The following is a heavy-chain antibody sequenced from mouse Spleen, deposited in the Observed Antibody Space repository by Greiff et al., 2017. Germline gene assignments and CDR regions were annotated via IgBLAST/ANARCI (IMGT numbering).Heavy chain of an antibody. CDR2: IYPGSGNT. CDR3: AREGIYYGDYGAY. J-gene: IGHJ3*01. CDR1: GYTFTDYY. Sequence: QVQLQQSGAELVRPGASVKLSCKASGYTFTDYYINWVKQRPGQGLEWIARIYPGSGNTYYNEKFKGKATLTAEKSSSTAYMQLSSLTSEDSAVYFCAREGIYYGDYGAYWGQGTLVTVSA. V-gene: IGHV1-76*01. D-gene: IGHD2-13*01.